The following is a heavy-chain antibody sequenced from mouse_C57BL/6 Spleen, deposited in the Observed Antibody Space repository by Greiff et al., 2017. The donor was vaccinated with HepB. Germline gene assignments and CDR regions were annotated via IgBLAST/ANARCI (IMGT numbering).Heavy chain of an antibody. CDR2: IWGGGST. CDR1: GFSLTSYG. J-gene: IGHJ1*03. Sequence: QVQLQQSGPGLVQPSQSLSITCTVSGFSLTSYGVHWVRQSPGKGLEWLGGIWGGGSTDYNAAFISRLSISKDNSKSQVFFKMNSLQADDTAIYYCARNEIYYYGSSEELWYFDVWGTGTTVTVSS. CDR3: ARNEIYYYGSSEELWYFDV. V-gene: IGHV2-2*01. D-gene: IGHD1-1*01.